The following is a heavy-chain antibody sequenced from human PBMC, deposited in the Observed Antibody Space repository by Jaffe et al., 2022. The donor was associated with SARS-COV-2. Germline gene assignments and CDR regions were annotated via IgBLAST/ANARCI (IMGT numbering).Heavy chain of an antibody. V-gene: IGHV3-64D*09. J-gene: IGHJ4*02. CDR3: VKDTFTMYGVVNYLDS. CDR2: INSNGFST. Sequence: EIQLVESGGGLVQPGASLRLSCTVSGVTFRNYAMHWVRQAPGKGLYYVSGINSNGFSTKYADSVKGRFTVSRDNSKSKLYLQMTSLRPDDTAVYYCVKDTFTMYGVVNYLDSWGQGTLVTV. CDR1: GVTFRNYA. D-gene: IGHD3-3*01.